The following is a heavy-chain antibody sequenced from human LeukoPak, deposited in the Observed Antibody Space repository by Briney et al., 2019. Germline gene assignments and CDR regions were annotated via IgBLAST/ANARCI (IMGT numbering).Heavy chain of an antibody. D-gene: IGHD3/OR15-3a*01. CDR2: ISGSGGST. V-gene: IGHV3-23*01. CDR1: GGSISSYY. J-gene: IGHJ4*02. CDR3: AKAIWTDYLLSYFDY. Sequence: ETLSLTCTVSGGSISSYYWSWVRQAPGKGLEWVSAISGSGGSTSYADSVKGRFTISRDNSKNTLYLHMKSLRAEDTAVYYCAKAIWTDYLLSYFDYWGQGTLVTGSS.